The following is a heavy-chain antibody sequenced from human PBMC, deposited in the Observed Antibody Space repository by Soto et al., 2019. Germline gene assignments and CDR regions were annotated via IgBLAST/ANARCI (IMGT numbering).Heavy chain of an antibody. Sequence: GGSLRLSCAASGFTFSSYGMHWVRQAPGKGLEWVAVISYDGSNKYYADSVKGRFTISRDNSKNTLYLQMNSLRAEDTAVYYCAKEGEGSGWYPGFNWFDPWGQGTLVTVS. CDR2: ISYDGSNK. CDR3: AKEGEGSGWYPGFNWFDP. CDR1: GFTFSSYG. V-gene: IGHV3-30*18. J-gene: IGHJ5*02. D-gene: IGHD6-19*01.